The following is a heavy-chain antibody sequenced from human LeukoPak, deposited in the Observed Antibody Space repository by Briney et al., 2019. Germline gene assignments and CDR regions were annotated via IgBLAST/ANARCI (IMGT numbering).Heavy chain of an antibody. J-gene: IGHJ6*02. V-gene: IGHV3-23*01. CDR1: GFTFSSYA. CDR3: AKVRSKYDILTGYYSAGMDV. CDR2: ISGSGGST. Sequence: VGSLRLSCAASGFTFSSYAMSWVRQAPGKGLEWVSAISGSGGSTYYADSVKGRFTISRDNSKNTLYLQMNSLRAEDTAVYYCAKVRSKYDILTGYYSAGMDVWGQGTTVTVSS. D-gene: IGHD3-9*01.